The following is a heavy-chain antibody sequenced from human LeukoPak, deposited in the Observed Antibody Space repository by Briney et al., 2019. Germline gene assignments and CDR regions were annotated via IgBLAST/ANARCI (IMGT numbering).Heavy chain of an antibody. CDR2: ISGSGGST. V-gene: IGHV3-23*01. J-gene: IGHJ6*02. CDR3: LNLWFGELLFDYYYGMDV. Sequence: GGSLRLSCAASGFTFSSYAMSWVRQAPGKGLEWVSAISGSGGSTYYADSVKGRFTISRDNSKNTLYLQMNSLRAEDTAVYYCLNLWFGELLFDYYYGMDVWSQGTTVTVSS. CDR1: GFTFSSYA. D-gene: IGHD3-10*01.